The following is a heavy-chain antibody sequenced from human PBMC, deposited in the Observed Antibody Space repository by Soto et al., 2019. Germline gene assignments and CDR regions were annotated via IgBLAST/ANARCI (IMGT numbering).Heavy chain of an antibody. CDR1: GGSLNSDGYS. CDR2: IYHSGST. D-gene: IGHD4-17*01. CDR3: ASGLVTTLHY. Sequence: SETLSLTCAVSGGSLNSDGYSWSWIRQPPGKGLEWIGYIYHSGSTYYNPSLKSRVTISVDRSKNQFSLKLSSVTAADTAVYYCASGLVTTLHYWGQGTLVTVS. J-gene: IGHJ4*02. V-gene: IGHV4-30-2*01.